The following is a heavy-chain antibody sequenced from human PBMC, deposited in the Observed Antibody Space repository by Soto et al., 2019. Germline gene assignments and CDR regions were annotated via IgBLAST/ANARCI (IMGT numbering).Heavy chain of an antibody. D-gene: IGHD3-10*01. V-gene: IGHV4-34*01. CDR3: ARDGYDGAGSPYPAY. Sequence: SETLSLTCGVDGGSCSGYYWSWLRQPPGEGLEWIGEINHSGSTDYNPSLKSRVTISVDTSKRQFSLRLTSVTAADTAVYYCARDGYDGAGSPYPAYWGPGTQVTVSS. CDR1: GGSCSGYY. CDR2: INHSGST. J-gene: IGHJ4*02.